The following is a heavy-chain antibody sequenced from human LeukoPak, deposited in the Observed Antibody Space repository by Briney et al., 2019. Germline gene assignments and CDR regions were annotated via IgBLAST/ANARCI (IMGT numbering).Heavy chain of an antibody. CDR3: ARDRIEVETATIYHFFFDY. CDR2: INPNSGGT. CDR1: GYTFTGYY. V-gene: IGHV1-2*02. Sequence: ASVKVSCKASGYTFTGYYMHWVRQAPGQGLEWMGWINPNSGGTNYAQKFQGRVTMTRDTSISTAYMELSRLRSDDTAVYYCARDRIEVETATIYHFFFDYWGQGTLVTVSS. D-gene: IGHD5-24*01. J-gene: IGHJ4*02.